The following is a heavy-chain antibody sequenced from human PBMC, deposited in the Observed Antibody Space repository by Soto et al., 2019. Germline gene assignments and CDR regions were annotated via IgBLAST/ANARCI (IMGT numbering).Heavy chain of an antibody. CDR3: ARIHCSGGTCYEIDY. D-gene: IGHD2-15*01. V-gene: IGHV3-7*01. CDR1: GFTFSSYW. CDR2: IKQDGSEE. Sequence: EVQLVESGGGLVQPGGSLRLSCAASGFTFSSYWMSWVRQAPGQGLECVANIKQDGSEEYYVDSVKGRFTITRDNAKNSLYLQMNSQRAENTAVYDCARIHCSGGTCYEIDYWGQGTLVTVSS. J-gene: IGHJ4*02.